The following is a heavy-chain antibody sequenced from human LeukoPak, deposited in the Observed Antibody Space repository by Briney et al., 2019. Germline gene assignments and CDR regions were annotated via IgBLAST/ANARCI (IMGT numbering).Heavy chain of an antibody. Sequence: PGGSLRLSCAASGFTFSGTHMSWVRQAPGKGLEWVSAMYTGGTTYYPDSVKGRFTISRDNSRNTLFLHMSSLRADDTAVYYCAKDEATSGGGLASWGQGTLVTVSS. CDR3: AKDEATSGGGLAS. CDR2: MYTGGTT. D-gene: IGHD3-16*01. J-gene: IGHJ4*02. V-gene: IGHV3-53*01. CDR1: GFTFSGTH.